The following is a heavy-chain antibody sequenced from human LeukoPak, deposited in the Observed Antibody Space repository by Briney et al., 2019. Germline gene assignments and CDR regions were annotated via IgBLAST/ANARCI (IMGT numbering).Heavy chain of an antibody. Sequence: GRSLRLSCAASGFTFSSYAMHWVRQAPGKGLEWVALISDDGSNKFYADSVKGRFTISRDNSKNTLYLQMNSLRAEDTAVYYCERANCGGSCFLIDYWGQGTLVTVSS. CDR2: ISDDGSNK. J-gene: IGHJ4*02. D-gene: IGHD2-15*01. CDR1: GFTFSSYA. V-gene: IGHV3-30*04. CDR3: ERANCGGSCFLIDY.